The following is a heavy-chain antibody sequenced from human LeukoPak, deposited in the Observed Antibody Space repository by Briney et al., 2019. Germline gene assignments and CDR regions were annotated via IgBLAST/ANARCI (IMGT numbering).Heavy chain of an antibody. CDR1: GYGSTSYW. CDR2: IYPGDSDI. CDR3: XRPXXXYSXYWFDP. Sequence: NHGESLKISCKGSGYGSTSYWIGWVRQMPGKGLELMGIIYPGDSDIRYSPSFQGQVTISADKSISTAYLQWSSLKASDTAMYYXXRPXXXYSXYWFDPXGQGTLVTVSS. D-gene: IGHD4-11*01. J-gene: IGHJ5*02. V-gene: IGHV5-51*01.